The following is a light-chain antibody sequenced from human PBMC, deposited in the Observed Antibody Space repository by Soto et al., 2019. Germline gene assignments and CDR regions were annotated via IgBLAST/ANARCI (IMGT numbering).Light chain of an antibody. V-gene: IGLV1-51*01. CDR2: DIN. Sequence: QSVLTQPRSVSAAPGQKVTISCSGSSSNIGRNFVSWYQQLPGTAPKLLIYDINKRPSGIPDRFSGSKSGTSATLGITGLQTGDEADYYCGAWDSSLSVVLFGGGTKLTV. CDR3: GAWDSSLSVVL. J-gene: IGLJ2*01. CDR1: SSNIGRNF.